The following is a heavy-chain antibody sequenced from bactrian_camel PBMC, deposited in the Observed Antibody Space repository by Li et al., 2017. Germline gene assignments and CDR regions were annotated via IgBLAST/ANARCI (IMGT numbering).Heavy chain of an antibody. V-gene: IGHV3S31*01. D-gene: IGHD2*01. CDR2: IDSDSITT. Sequence: QLVESGGGLVQTGESLILSCAASGYTIRRYAVAWFRQAPGEEREGVAAIDSDSITTVYADSVKGRFTISQDNAKNTLYLQMNNLKSEDTAMYYCAVDPSGAYFYTLKPLSESNYWGQGTQVTV. J-gene: IGHJ4*01. CDR1: GYTIRRYA. CDR3: AVDPSGAYFYTLKPLSESNY.